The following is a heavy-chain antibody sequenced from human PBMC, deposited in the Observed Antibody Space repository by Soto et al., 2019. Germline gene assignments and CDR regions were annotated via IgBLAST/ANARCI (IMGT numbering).Heavy chain of an antibody. Sequence: GGSLRLSCAASGFTFSSYGMHWVRQAPGKGLEWVAVISYDGSNKYYADSVKGRFTISRDNSKNTLYLQMNSLRAEDTAVYYCAKGPHYYDSSGYPEYSYYWGQGTLVTVSS. V-gene: IGHV3-30*18. CDR3: AKGPHYYDSSGYPEYSYY. CDR2: ISYDGSNK. D-gene: IGHD3-22*01. J-gene: IGHJ4*02. CDR1: GFTFSSYG.